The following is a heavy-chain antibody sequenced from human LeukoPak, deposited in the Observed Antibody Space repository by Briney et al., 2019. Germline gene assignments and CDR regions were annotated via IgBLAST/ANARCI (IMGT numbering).Heavy chain of an antibody. D-gene: IGHD3-22*01. CDR3: ARGPRYYYLH. Sequence: SETLPLACAVYGGSFSGYYWSWIRQPPGKGLEWIGEINHSGSTNYNPSLKSRVTISVDTSKNQFSLKLSSVTAADTAVYYCARGPRYYYLHWGQGTLVTVSS. V-gene: IGHV4-34*01. CDR1: GGSFSGYY. CDR2: INHSGST. J-gene: IGHJ4*02.